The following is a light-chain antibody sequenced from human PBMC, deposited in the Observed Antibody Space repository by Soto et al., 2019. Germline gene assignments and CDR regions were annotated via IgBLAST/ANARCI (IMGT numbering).Light chain of an antibody. Sequence: DIVMTQSPLSLPVTPGEPASISCRSSQSLLHSNGYNYLDWYLQKPGQSPQLLIYLGSNRASGVTDRFSGSGSGTDFTLKISRVEAEDVGVYYCMQALQTPPFTFGPGTEVDIK. CDR2: LGS. J-gene: IGKJ3*01. V-gene: IGKV2-28*01. CDR3: MQALQTPPFT. CDR1: QSLLHSNGYNY.